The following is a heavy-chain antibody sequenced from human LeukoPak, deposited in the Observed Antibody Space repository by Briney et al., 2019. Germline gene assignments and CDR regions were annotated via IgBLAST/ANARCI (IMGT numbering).Heavy chain of an antibody. Sequence: GGSLRLSCAASGFTFTSYWMHWVRQTPGKGLVWVSRINSDGSSPSYADSVKGRFTISRDNAKNTVYLQMNSLRAEDTAVYYCARGLQADWCFDLWGRGTLVTVSS. CDR3: ARGLQADWCFDL. J-gene: IGHJ2*01. CDR2: INSDGSSP. D-gene: IGHD4-11*01. CDR1: GFTFTSYW. V-gene: IGHV3-74*01.